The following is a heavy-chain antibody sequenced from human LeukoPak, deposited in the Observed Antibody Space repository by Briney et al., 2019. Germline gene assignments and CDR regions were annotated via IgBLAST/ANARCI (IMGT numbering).Heavy chain of an antibody. J-gene: IGHJ3*02. CDR2: IYSGGST. V-gene: IGHV3-53*01. CDR1: GFLFSSNY. CDR3: ARGKDDAFDI. Sequence: PGGSLRLSCAASGFLFSSNYMSWARQAPGKGLEWVSVIYSGGSTYYADSVKGRFTISRDNSKNTLYLQMNSLRAEDTAMYYCARGKDDAFDIWGQGTMVTVSS.